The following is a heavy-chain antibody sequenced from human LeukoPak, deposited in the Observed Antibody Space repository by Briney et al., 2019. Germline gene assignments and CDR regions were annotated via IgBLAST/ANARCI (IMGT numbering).Heavy chain of an antibody. V-gene: IGHV1-8*01. J-gene: IGHJ6*02. CDR1: GYTFTSYD. CDR2: MNPNSGNT. Sequence: ASVKVSCKASGYTFTSYDIKWVRQATGQGLEWMGWMNPNSGNTGYAQKFQGRVTMSRNTSISTAYMELSSLRSEDTGVYYCARDRTIFGVFYGMDVWGQGTTVTVSS. CDR3: ARDRTIFGVFYGMDV. D-gene: IGHD3-3*01.